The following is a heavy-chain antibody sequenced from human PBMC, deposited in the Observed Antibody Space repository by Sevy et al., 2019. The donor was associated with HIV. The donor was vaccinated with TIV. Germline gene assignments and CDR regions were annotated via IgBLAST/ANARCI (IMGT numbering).Heavy chain of an antibody. CDR1: GYTFTSYK. CDR2: VSAHNGDT. CDR3: VRAYCSGGRCYSGAY. D-gene: IGHD2-15*01. V-gene: IGHV1-18*01. J-gene: IGHJ4*02. Sequence: ASVKFSCKTSGYTFTSYKITWVRQAPGQGLEWMGWVSAHNGDTNYAQRFRGRVTMTTDTSTSTAYMDLRSLRSDDTAVYYCVRAYCSGGRCYSGAYWGQGTLVTVSS.